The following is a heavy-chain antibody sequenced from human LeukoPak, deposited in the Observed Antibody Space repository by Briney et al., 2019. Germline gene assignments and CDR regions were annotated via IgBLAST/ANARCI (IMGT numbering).Heavy chain of an antibody. V-gene: IGHV1-2*06. Sequence: GASVNVSCKASAYSFTGNYMHWGRHAPGQGLERVGRTNPNSGGTNYAQKFQGRVTMTMDTSISTGYMELSRLRYDDTAVYYCARGWRGLHRVHYFDYWGQGNLVTVSS. CDR3: ARGWRGLHRVHYFDY. CDR1: AYSFTGNY. CDR2: TNPNSGGT. J-gene: IGHJ4*02. D-gene: IGHD3-16*01.